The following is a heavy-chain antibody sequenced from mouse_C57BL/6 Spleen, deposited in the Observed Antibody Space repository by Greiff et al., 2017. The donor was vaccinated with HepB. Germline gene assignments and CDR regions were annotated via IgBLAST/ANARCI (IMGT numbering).Heavy chain of an antibody. J-gene: IGHJ2*01. V-gene: IGHV10-1*01. CDR1: GFSFNTYA. Sequence: EVQLVESGGGLVQPQGSLKLSCAASGFSFNTYAMNWVRQAPGKGLEWVARIRSKSNNYATYYADSVKDRFTISRDDSESMLYLQRNNLKTEDTAMYYCVRQSGRPFDYWGEGTTLTVSS. CDR3: VRQSGRPFDY. CDR2: IRSKSNNYAT.